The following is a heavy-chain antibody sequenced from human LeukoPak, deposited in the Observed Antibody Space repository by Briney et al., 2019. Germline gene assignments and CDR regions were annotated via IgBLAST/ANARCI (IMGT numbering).Heavy chain of an antibody. V-gene: IGHV3-23*01. J-gene: IGHJ4*02. CDR2: ISGSGGST. Sequence: PGGSLRLSCAASGFTFSSYGMSWVRQAPGKGLEWVSAISGSGGSTYYADSVKGRFTISRDNSENTLYLQMNSLRAEDTAVYYCAKFWYSSSWYGDYWGQGTLVTVSS. CDR1: GFTFSSYG. D-gene: IGHD6-13*01. CDR3: AKFWYSSSWYGDY.